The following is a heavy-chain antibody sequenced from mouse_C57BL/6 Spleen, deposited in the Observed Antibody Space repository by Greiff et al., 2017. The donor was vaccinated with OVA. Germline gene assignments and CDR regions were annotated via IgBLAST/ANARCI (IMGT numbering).Heavy chain of an antibody. CDR1: GYAFSSSW. Sequence: VQLVESGPELVKPGASVKISCKASGYAFSSSWMNWVKQRPGKGLEWIGRIYPGDGDTNYNGKFKGKATLTADKSSSTAYMQLSSLTSEDSAVYFCARDYYGSRLGKYFDVWGTGTTVTVSS. CDR3: ARDYYGSRLGKYFDV. CDR2: IYPGDGDT. D-gene: IGHD1-1*01. J-gene: IGHJ1*03. V-gene: IGHV1-82*01.